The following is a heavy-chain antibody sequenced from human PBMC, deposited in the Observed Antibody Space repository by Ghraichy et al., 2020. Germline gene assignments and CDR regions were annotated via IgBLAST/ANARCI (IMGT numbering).Heavy chain of an antibody. CDR3: ARDRLRGYYYYYYMDV. D-gene: IGHD5/OR15-5a*01. J-gene: IGHJ6*03. Sequence: ASVKVSCKASGYTFTSYGISWVRQAPGQGLEWMGWISAYNGNTNYAQKLQGRVTMTTDTSTSTAYMELRSLRSDDTAVYYCARDRLRGYYYYYYMDVWGKGTTVTVSS. CDR1: GYTFTSYG. V-gene: IGHV1-18*01. CDR2: ISAYNGNT.